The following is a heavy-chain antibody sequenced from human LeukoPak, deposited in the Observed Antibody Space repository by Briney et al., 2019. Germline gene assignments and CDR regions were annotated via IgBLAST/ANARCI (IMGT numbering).Heavy chain of an antibody. CDR3: AREARGTRAAFDI. Sequence: GGSLRLSCAASGFTFSSYAMSWVRQAPGKGLEWVSAISGSGGSTYYADSVKGRFTISRDNAKNSLYLQMNSLRADDTAMYYCAREARGTRAAFDIWGQGTMVTVSS. CDR2: ISGSGGST. V-gene: IGHV3-23*01. J-gene: IGHJ3*02. CDR1: GFTFSSYA. D-gene: IGHD2-8*01.